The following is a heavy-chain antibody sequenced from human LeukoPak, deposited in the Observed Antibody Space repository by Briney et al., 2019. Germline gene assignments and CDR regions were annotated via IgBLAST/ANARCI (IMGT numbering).Heavy chain of an antibody. V-gene: IGHV1-18*01. CDR3: ASIRHYYDSSGYYYPYFDY. CDR1: GYTFTSYG. Sequence: ASVKVSCKASGYTFTSYGISWVRQAPGQGLEWMGWISAYNGNTNYAQKLQGRVTMTTDTSTSTAYMELRSLRSDDTAVYYCASIRHYYDSSGYYYPYFDYWGQGTLVTVSS. J-gene: IGHJ4*02. D-gene: IGHD3-22*01. CDR2: ISAYNGNT.